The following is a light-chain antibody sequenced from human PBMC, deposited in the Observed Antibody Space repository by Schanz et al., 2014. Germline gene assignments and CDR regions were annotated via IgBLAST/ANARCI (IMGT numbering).Light chain of an antibody. CDR3: QQYGSSPSS. J-gene: IGKJ1*01. V-gene: IGKV3-20*01. CDR2: GAS. CDR1: QSVSSSY. Sequence: EIVLTQSPATLSLSPGKRATLSCRASQSVSSSYLAWYQQKPGQAPRLLIYGASSRATGIPDRFSGSGSGTDFTLTISRLEPEDFAVYYCQQYGSSPSSFGQGTKVEIK.